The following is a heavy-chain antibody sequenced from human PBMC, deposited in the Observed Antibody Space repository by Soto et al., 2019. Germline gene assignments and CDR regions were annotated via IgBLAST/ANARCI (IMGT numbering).Heavy chain of an antibody. D-gene: IGHD6-19*01. V-gene: IGHV1-2*04. CDR1: GYTFTGYY. CDR2: INPNSGGT. J-gene: IGHJ5*02. Sequence: GASVKVSCKASGYTFTGYYRHWVRQAPGQGLEWMGWINPNSGGTNYAQKFQGWVTMTRDTSISTAYMELSRLRSDDTAVYYCARVWGSIAVAVDWFDPWGQGTLVTVSS. CDR3: ARVWGSIAVAVDWFDP.